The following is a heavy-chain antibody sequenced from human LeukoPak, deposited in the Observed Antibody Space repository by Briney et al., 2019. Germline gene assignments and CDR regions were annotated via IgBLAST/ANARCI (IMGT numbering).Heavy chain of an antibody. CDR1: GFAFSTFA. CDR2: ISYDGSNQ. D-gene: IGHD3-22*01. V-gene: IGHV3-30*01. J-gene: IGHJ4*02. CDR3: AGWAYFHDSSGYFFDK. Sequence: GRSLSLPCHFPGFAFSTFAMLWVRHAPAPGLESVAVISYDGSNQYYADSVKGRFTISRDNSKTTLYLQMNSLRAEDTAVYYCAGWAYFHDSSGYFFDKWGQGTLVTVSS.